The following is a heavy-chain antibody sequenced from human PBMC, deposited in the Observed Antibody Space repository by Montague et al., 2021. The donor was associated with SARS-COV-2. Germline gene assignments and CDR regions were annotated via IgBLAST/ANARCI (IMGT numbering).Heavy chain of an antibody. D-gene: IGHD6-13*01. CDR2: IYYSGST. V-gene: IGHV4-39*07. Sequence: IYYSGSTYYNPSLKSRVTISVDTSKNQFSLKLSSVTSADTAVYYCTRVWRQLLVRLSGMDVWSQGNTVTVS. J-gene: IGHJ6*02. CDR3: TRVWRQLLVRLSGMDV.